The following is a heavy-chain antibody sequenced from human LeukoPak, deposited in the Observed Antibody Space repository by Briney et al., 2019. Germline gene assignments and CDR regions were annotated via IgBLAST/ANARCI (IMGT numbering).Heavy chain of an antibody. D-gene: IGHD1-26*01. J-gene: IGHJ3*01. V-gene: IGHV3-48*03. CDR1: GLSFSSSG. CDR2: ITATGSTI. CDR3: ARSIIVGATGAFDV. Sequence: GGSLRLSCAASGLSFSSSGMNWVRQAPGKGLEWVSYITATGSTIYYADSVKGRFTISRDNARSSLFLSMSSLRAEDTAVYYCARSIIVGATGAFDVWGQRTMLTVS.